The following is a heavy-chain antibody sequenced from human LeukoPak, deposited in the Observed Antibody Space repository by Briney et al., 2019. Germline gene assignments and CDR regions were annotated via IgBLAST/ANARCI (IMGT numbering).Heavy chain of an antibody. D-gene: IGHD6-19*01. V-gene: IGHV1-2*02. Sequence: GASVKVSCKASGYTFTSYAMHWVRQAPGQGLEWMGWINPNSGGTNYAQKFQGRVTMTRDTSISTAYMELSRLRSDDTAVYYCARGAVAGTGYYYYYMDVWGKGTTVTVSS. CDR3: ARGAVAGTGYYYYYMDV. J-gene: IGHJ6*03. CDR2: INPNSGGT. CDR1: GYTFTSYA.